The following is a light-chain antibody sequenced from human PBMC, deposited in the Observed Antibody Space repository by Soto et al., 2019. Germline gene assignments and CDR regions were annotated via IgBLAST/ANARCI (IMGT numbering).Light chain of an antibody. CDR2: GAS. V-gene: IGKV3D-15*03. CDR3: QQYNNWPLT. CDR1: QSVSSN. Sequence: EIVMTQSPATLSVSPGERATLSCRASQSVSSNLAWYQQKPGQAPRLLIYGASIRATGIPPRFSGSGSGTESIFPFSALHSENFALYYCQQYNNWPLTFGQGTRLEIK. J-gene: IGKJ5*01.